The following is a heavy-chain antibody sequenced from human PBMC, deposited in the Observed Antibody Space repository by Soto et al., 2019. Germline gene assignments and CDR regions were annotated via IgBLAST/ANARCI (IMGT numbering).Heavy chain of an antibody. D-gene: IGHD6-19*01. CDR3: ANSPVADLYYFDY. CDR1: GFTFSSYG. Sequence: GGSLRLSCAASGFTFSSYGMHWVRQAPGKGLEWVAVISYDGSNKYYADSVKGRFTISRDNSKNTLYLQMNSLRAEDTAVYYCANSPVADLYYFDYWGQGTLVTVSS. J-gene: IGHJ4*02. CDR2: ISYDGSNK. V-gene: IGHV3-30*18.